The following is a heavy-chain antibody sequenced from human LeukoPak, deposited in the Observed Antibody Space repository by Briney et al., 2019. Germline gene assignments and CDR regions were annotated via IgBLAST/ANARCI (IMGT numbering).Heavy chain of an antibody. CDR3: AKDPNGDYVGAFDT. V-gene: IGHV3-23*01. D-gene: IGHD4-17*01. Sequence: GGSLRLSCSASGFTFSAYGVTWVRQAPGKGLEWVSSMGVSGDNVHYADSVKGRFAISRDNSKNTLYLQMNSLRAEDAAVYYCAKDPNGDYVGAFDTWGQGTMVIVSS. CDR2: MGVSGDNV. J-gene: IGHJ3*02. CDR1: GFTFSAYG.